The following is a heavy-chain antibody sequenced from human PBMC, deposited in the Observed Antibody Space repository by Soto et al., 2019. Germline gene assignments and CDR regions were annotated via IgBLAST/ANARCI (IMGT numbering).Heavy chain of an antibody. V-gene: IGHV1-69*12. CDR3: ARDSRIAVPGTRPEFDY. D-gene: IGHD6-19*01. CDR1: GGTFSNYA. J-gene: IGHJ4*02. Sequence: QVQLVQSGAEVKKPGSSVKVSCKASGGTFSNYAISWVRQAPGQGPEWMGEIIPIFGTTNYARKFRGRVTITADSSTSTANMELSSLTSEDTDVYYCARDSRIAVPGTRPEFDYWGQGTLVTVSS. CDR2: IIPIFGTT.